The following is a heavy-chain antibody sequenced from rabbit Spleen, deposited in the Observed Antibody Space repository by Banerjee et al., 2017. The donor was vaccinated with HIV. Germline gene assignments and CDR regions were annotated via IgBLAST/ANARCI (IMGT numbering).Heavy chain of an antibody. Sequence: QEQLVESGGGLVQPGGSLKLSCKASGVSLNDKDVMCWVRQAPGKGLEWIACINMFTGKSVYATWAKGRFTISKTSSTTVTLQMTSLTAADTATYFCARDLVAVIGWNFNLWGPGTLVTVS. CDR2: INMFTGKS. V-gene: IGHV1S45*01. J-gene: IGHJ4*01. CDR3: ARDLVAVIGWNFNL. CDR1: GVSLNDKDV. D-gene: IGHD1-1*01.